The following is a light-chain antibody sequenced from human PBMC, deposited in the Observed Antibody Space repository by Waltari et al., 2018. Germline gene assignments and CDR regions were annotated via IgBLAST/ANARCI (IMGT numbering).Light chain of an antibody. CDR2: DTS. V-gene: IGKV3-11*01. CDR1: QSVTIY. CDR3: QQRRDWPLT. Sequence: DIVLTQSPAILSLSPVERASLSCRASQSVTIYLAWYQQKPGHAPRLLIYDTSNRATGIPARFSGSGFGTDFTLTISSLEPEDFAVYYCQQRRDWPLTFGGGTKVEIK. J-gene: IGKJ4*01.